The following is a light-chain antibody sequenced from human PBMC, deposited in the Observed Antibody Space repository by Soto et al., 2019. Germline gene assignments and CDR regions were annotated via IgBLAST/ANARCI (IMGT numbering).Light chain of an antibody. V-gene: IGKV1-5*01. CDR3: QHYTGYPLT. Sequence: DIQMTQSPSTLSASVGDRVTITCRASRNFGGWLGWFQQKPGKASTLLIYRASVLESGVPSRFSGSGSETEYVLTISRLQPDDFATYYCQHYTGYPLTFGGGTKVEIK. CDR1: RNFGGW. J-gene: IGKJ4*01. CDR2: RAS.